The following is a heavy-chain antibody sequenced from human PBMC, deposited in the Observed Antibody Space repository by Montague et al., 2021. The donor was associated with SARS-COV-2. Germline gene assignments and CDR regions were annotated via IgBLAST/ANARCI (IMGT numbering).Heavy chain of an antibody. D-gene: IGHD3-16*02. CDR3: TRDYRSIVGDGLDI. V-gene: IGHV3-48*03. CDR2: ISTSAYTT. J-gene: IGHJ3*02. Sequence: SLRLSCAASGFTFSNYDMNWVRQAPGKGPEWISYISTSAYTTSYAGSVKGRFTISRDNGENSLYLQMNSLRVEDTAVYYCTRDYRSIVGDGLDIWGQGTKVTASS. CDR1: GFTFSNYD.